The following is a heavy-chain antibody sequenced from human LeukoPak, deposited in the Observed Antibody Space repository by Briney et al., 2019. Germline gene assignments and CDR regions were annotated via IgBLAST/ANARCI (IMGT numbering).Heavy chain of an antibody. Sequence: SQALSLTCAISGDSFSSNSVTWNWIRQSPSRGLEWLGRTYYRSTWYNDYAVSVRGRITVNPDTSKNQFSLHLNSVTPEDTAVYYCARRLTQYDCFDPWGQGILVTVSS. J-gene: IGHJ5*02. CDR2: TYYRSTWYN. V-gene: IGHV6-1*01. D-gene: IGHD2-2*01. CDR3: ARRLTQYDCFDP. CDR1: GDSFSSNSVT.